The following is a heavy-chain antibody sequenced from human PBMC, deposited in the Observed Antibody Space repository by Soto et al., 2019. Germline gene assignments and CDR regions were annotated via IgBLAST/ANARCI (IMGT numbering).Heavy chain of an antibody. CDR1: GYSFSTNW. CDR2: INGGTGQT. V-gene: IGHV1-3*01. Sequence: PGESLKISCKTSGYSFSTNWIGWVRQAPGQSLEWMGWINGGTGQTKHSQRFQGRVNITRDTSASTAYMDLSSLRSEDTAVYYCARGKGMEEDYYYYGLDIWGQGTTVTVSS. D-gene: IGHD1-1*01. CDR3: ARGKGMEEDYYYYGLDI. J-gene: IGHJ6*02.